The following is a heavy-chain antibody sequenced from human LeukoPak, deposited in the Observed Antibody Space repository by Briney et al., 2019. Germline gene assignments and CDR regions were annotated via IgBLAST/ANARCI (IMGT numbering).Heavy chain of an antibody. V-gene: IGHV3-33*01. Sequence: GGSLRLSCVASGITFSSHGFHWVRQAPGKGLEWVAVIWYDGSKKYYADSVRGRFTISRDDSKNTLYLQMNSLRAEDTAVYYCARGDGSYYYGMDVWGQGTTVTVSS. CDR1: GITFSSHG. CDR2: IWYDGSKK. J-gene: IGHJ6*02. CDR3: ARGDGSYYYGMDV.